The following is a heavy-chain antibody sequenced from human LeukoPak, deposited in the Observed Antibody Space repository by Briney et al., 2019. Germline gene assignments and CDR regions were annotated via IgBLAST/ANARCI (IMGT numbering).Heavy chain of an antibody. D-gene: IGHD6-13*01. CDR3: AKSYSSSWYNS. Sequence: HTEGSLRLSCAASGFIFNSYAMSWVRQAPGKGLEWVSSISGSGGNTYYADSVKGRFTISRDNSKNTLSLQMNSLRREDTALYYCAKSYSSSWYNSWGQGTLVTVSS. CDR2: ISGSGGNT. CDR1: GFIFNSYA. V-gene: IGHV3-23*01. J-gene: IGHJ5*01.